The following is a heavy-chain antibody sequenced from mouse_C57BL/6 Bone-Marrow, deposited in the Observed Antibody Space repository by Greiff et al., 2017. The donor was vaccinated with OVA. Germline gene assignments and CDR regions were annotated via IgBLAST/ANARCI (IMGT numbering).Heavy chain of an antibody. Sequence: VVKPGASVKLSCKASGYTFTEYTIHWVKQRSGQGLEWIGWFYPGSGSIKYNEKFKDKATLTADKSSSTVYMELSRLTSEDSAVYFCARHEERGGWLRRAWFAYWGQGTLVTVSA. V-gene: IGHV1-62-2*01. J-gene: IGHJ3*01. D-gene: IGHD2-2*01. CDR1: GYTFTEYT. CDR2: FYPGSGSI. CDR3: ARHEERGGWLRRAWFAY.